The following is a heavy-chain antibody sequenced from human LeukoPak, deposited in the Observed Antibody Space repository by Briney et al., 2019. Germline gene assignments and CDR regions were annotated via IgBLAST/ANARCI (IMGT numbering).Heavy chain of an antibody. Sequence: SVKVSCKASGGTFSSYAISWVRQAPGQGLEWMGGIIPILGTTNDEQTSQSHVTITADESTSTAYLELSSLRSEDTAVYYCAKRNYDFWSGRPNWFGPWGQGTLVTVSS. V-gene: IGHV1-69*01. J-gene: IGHJ5*02. CDR1: GGTFSSYA. CDR3: AKRNYDFWSGRPNWFGP. D-gene: IGHD3-3*01. CDR2: IIPILGTT.